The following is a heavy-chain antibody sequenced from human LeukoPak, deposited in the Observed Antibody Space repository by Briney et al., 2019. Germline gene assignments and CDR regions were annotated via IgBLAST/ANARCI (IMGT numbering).Heavy chain of an antibody. CDR1: GFTFSSYA. V-gene: IGHV3-23*01. D-gene: IGHD2-15*01. J-gene: IGHJ4*02. CDR2: ISGSGGST. CDR3: AKKKSYIVVVVAATPFDY. Sequence: PGGSLRLSCAASGFTFSSYAMSWVRQAPGKGLEWVSAISGSGGSTYYADSVRGRFTISRDNSKNTLYLQMNSLRAEDTAVYYCAKKKSYIVVVVAATPFDYWGQGTLVTVSS.